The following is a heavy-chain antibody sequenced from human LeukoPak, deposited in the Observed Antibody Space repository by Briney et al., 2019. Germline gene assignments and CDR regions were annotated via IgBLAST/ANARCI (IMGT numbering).Heavy chain of an antibody. CDR3: TTYVGATAY. CDR1: GFTFSNAR. CDR2: IKTKTDDGAT. Sequence: GGSLRLSCAASGFTFSNARMNWVRRAPGKGLVWVGRIKTKTDDGATDYSAPVKARFTISRDDSKTTLYLQMNGLKTEDTAIYYCTTYVGATAYWGQGTLVTVSS. D-gene: IGHD1-26*01. J-gene: IGHJ4*02. V-gene: IGHV3-15*01.